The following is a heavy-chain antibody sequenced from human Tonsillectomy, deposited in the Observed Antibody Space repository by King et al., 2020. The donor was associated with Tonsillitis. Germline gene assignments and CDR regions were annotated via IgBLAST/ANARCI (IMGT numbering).Heavy chain of an antibody. CDR1: GYTFTSSD. CDR2: MNPNSGNT. CDR3: VRDTDGSRRADDPFDI. D-gene: IGHD1-26*01. V-gene: IGHV1-8*02. J-gene: IGHJ3*02. Sequence: QLVQSGADVKKPGASVKVSCKASGYTFTSSDIDWVRQATGQGREWMGWMNPNSGNTGYAQKFQGRVTMTRDTSISTAYMELRSLRSDDTAVYYCVRDTDGSRRADDPFDIWGQGTMVTVSS.